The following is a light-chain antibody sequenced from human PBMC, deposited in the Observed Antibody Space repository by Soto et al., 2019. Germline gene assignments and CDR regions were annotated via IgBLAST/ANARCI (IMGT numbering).Light chain of an antibody. Sequence: QSALTQPPSASGSPGQSVTIPCTGTSSDVGGYDHVSWYQQHPGKAPKLMIYEVTKRPAGVPDRFSGSKSGTSASLAISGLQPEDEADYYCAAWDDSLNALFGTGTKVTVL. CDR3: AAWDDSLNAL. V-gene: IGLV2-8*01. CDR1: SSDVGGYDH. J-gene: IGLJ1*01. CDR2: EVT.